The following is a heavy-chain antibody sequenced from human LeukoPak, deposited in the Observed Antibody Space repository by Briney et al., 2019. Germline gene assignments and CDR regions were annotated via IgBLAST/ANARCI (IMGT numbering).Heavy chain of an antibody. CDR3: AREDYYYMDV. CDR1: GFTFSTFA. V-gene: IGHV3-23*01. Sequence: GGSLRLSCAASGFTFSTFAMIWVRQPPGKGLEWVSSIFPSGGEIHYADSVRGRFTISRDNSKNTLYLQMNSLRAEDTAVYYCAREDYYYMDVWGKGTTVTISS. J-gene: IGHJ6*03. CDR2: IFPSGGEI.